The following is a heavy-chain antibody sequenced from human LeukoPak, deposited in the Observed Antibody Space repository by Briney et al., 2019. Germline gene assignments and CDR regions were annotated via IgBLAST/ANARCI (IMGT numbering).Heavy chain of an antibody. Sequence: PSETLSLTCTVSGGSISSSSYYWGWIRQPPGKGLEWLGSIYYSGTTYYHPSLKSRVTISVATSKTQFAWKRSSVTAADTAVYYWAISFYDSSDYYYWYYFDYWGQGTLVTVSS. CDR3: AISFYDSSDYYYWYYFDY. CDR2: IYYSGTT. V-gene: IGHV4-39*01. D-gene: IGHD3-22*01. CDR1: GGSISSSSYY. J-gene: IGHJ4*02.